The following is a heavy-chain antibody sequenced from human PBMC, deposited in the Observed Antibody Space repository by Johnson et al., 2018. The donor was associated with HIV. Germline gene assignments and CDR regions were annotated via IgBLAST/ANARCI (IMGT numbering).Heavy chain of an antibody. J-gene: IGHJ3*01. CDR1: GFAFSSYA. V-gene: IGHV3-30-3*01. Sequence: VQLVESGGGVVQPGTSLRLSCTASGFAFSSYAMHWVRQAPGKGLEWVAVISYDGSNKYYADSVKGRFTISRDNSKNTLYLQMNTLRADDTGVYFCARGREDSWGQGTMVTVSS. D-gene: IGHD1-26*01. CDR2: ISYDGSNK. CDR3: ARGREDS.